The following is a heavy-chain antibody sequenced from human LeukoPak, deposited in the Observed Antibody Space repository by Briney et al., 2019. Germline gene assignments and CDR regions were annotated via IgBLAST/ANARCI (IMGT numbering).Heavy chain of an antibody. J-gene: IGHJ4*02. Sequence: GGSLRLSCAASGFTFSSYGMSWVRQAPGKGLEWVSAISGSGGSTYYADSVKGRFTISRDNSKNTLYLQMNSLRAEDTAVYYCAKGSRYFDWLGELYYFDYWGQGTLVTVSS. D-gene: IGHD3-9*01. CDR1: GFTFSSYG. V-gene: IGHV3-23*01. CDR3: AKGSRYFDWLGELYYFDY. CDR2: ISGSGGST.